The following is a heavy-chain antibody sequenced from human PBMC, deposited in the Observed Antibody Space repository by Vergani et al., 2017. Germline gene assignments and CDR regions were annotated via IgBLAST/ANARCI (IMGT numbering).Heavy chain of an antibody. J-gene: IGHJ3*02. CDR3: ARDISSSWYNGDDPMLGAFDI. V-gene: IGHV1-69*06. Sequence: QVQLVQSGAEVKKPGSSVKVSCKASGGTFSSYAISWVRQAPGQGLEWMGGIIPIFGTANYAQKFQGRVTITADKSTSTAYMELSSLRSEDTAVYYCARDISSSWYNGDDPMLGAFDIWGQGTMVTVSS. CDR2: IIPIFGTA. D-gene: IGHD6-13*01. CDR1: GGTFSSYA.